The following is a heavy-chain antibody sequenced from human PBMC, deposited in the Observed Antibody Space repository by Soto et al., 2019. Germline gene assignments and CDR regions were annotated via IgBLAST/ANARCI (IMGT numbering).Heavy chain of an antibody. CDR1: GGSISSGDYY. J-gene: IGHJ4*02. D-gene: IGHD3-22*01. Sequence: PSETLSLTGTVSGGSISSGDYYWSWIRQPPGKGLEWIGYIYYSGSTYYNPSLKSRVTISVDTSKNQFSLKLSSVTAADTAVYYCAREGASGYNSYWGQGTLVTVSS. CDR2: IYYSGST. CDR3: AREGASGYNSY. V-gene: IGHV4-30-4*01.